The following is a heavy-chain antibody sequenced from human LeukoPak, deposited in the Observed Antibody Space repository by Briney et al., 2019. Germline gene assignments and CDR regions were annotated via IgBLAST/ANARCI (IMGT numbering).Heavy chain of an antibody. Sequence: TGGFLRLSCAASGFTFSTYTMNWVRQAPGEGLEWISYISSGSSIIYYADSVKGRFTISRDNSKNTLYLQMNSLRAEDTAVYYCAKGDSSSWPFDYWGQGTLVTVSS. D-gene: IGHD6-13*01. CDR3: AKGDSSSWPFDY. CDR1: GFTFSTYT. V-gene: IGHV3-48*01. CDR2: ISSGSSII. J-gene: IGHJ4*02.